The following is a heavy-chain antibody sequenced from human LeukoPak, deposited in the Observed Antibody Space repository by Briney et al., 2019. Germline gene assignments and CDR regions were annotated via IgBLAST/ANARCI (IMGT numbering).Heavy chain of an antibody. D-gene: IGHD2-15*01. V-gene: IGHV3-74*01. CDR2: INSDGSGT. CDR3: ATSTLSRRGGSCYLDY. CDR1: GFTFSSYW. Sequence: GGSLRLSCAASGFTFSSYWMHWVRQAPGKGLVWVSRINSDGSGTNYADSVKGRFTISRDNAKNTLYLQMNSLRAENTAVYYCATSTLSRRGGSCYLDYCGQGNLVTVSS. J-gene: IGHJ4*02.